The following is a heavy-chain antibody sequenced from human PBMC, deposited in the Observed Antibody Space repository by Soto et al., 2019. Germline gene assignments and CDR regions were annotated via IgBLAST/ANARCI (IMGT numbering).Heavy chain of an antibody. CDR3: ARLNDGSGSSFYGMDV. Sequence: SETLSLTCTVSGGSISSSSYYCGWIRRPPGKGLEWIGSIYYSGSTYYNPSLKSRVTISVDTSENQFYLKLSSVTAADTAVYYCARLNDGSGSSFYGMDVWGQRSTVTVSS. CDR1: GGSISSSSYY. J-gene: IGHJ6*02. V-gene: IGHV4-39*01. CDR2: IYYSGST. D-gene: IGHD3-10*01.